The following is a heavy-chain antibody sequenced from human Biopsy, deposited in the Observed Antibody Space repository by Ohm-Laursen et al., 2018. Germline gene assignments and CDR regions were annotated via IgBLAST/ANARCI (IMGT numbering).Heavy chain of an antibody. CDR1: GFTFSNYC. D-gene: IGHD4-11*01. Sequence: SLRLSCAASGFTFSNYCMHWVRQAPGKGLEWLADIWYDGSNKYYGDSVQGRFTISRDNSKNTVYLQMNSLRAEDTAIYYCARDSTINTVTTADYWGQGNLVTVSS. J-gene: IGHJ4*02. CDR2: IWYDGSNK. V-gene: IGHV3-33*01. CDR3: ARDSTINTVTTADY.